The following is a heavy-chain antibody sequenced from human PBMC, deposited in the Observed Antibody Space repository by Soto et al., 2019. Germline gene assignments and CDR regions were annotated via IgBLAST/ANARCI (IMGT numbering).Heavy chain of an antibody. V-gene: IGHV1-18*01. CDR2: ISAINGAT. Sequence: QVQLVQSGAEVKKPGASVKVSCKASGYTFKNFGISWVRQAPGQGLEWVGWISAINGATKYAENLQGRVTMTTDRSTTTAYMELRSLRSDDTAVYYCERDLGHHITHFRVVIYFWGQGTLVTVSS. CDR1: GYTFKNFG. J-gene: IGHJ4*02. CDR3: ERDLGHHITHFRVVIYF. D-gene: IGHD3-3*01.